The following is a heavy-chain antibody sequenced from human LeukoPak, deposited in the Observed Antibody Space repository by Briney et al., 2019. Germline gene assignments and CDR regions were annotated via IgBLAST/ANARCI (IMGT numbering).Heavy chain of an antibody. CDR3: ARSPRYCSGGSCYYNFDY. CDR2: ISSSSSTI. CDR1: GFTFSSYS. D-gene: IGHD2-15*01. V-gene: IGHV3-48*01. J-gene: IGHJ4*02. Sequence: PGGSLRLSCAASGFTFSSYSMNWVHQAPGKGLEWVSYISSSSSTIYYADSVKGRFTISRDNAKNSLYLQMNSLRAEDTAVYYCARSPRYCSGGSCYYNFDYWGQGTLVTVSS.